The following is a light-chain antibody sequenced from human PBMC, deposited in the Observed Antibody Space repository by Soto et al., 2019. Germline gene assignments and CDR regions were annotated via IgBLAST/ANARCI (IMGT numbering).Light chain of an antibody. J-gene: IGLJ2*01. V-gene: IGLV1-40*01. CDR1: SSNIGAGYD. CDR2: GNI. CDR3: QSYDSSLSGYVV. Sequence: QSVLTQPPSVSGAPGQRVTISCTGSSSNIGAGYDVHWYQQFPGTAPKVLIYGNINRPSGVPDRFSASKSGTSASLAITGLQAEDEADYYCQSYDSSLSGYVVFGGGTKLTVL.